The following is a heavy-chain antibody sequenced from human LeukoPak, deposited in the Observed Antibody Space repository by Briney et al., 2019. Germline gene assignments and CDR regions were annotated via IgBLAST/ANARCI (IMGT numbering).Heavy chain of an antibody. Sequence: ASVKVSCKASGYTFTSYDINWVRQATGQGLDWMGWMNPNSGNTGYAQKFQGRVTMTRNTSISTAYMELSSLRSEDTAVYYCARGGTMVRGVIIRYWFDPWGQGTLVTVSS. V-gene: IGHV1-8*01. CDR2: MNPNSGNT. J-gene: IGHJ5*02. CDR1: GYTFTSYD. D-gene: IGHD3-10*01. CDR3: ARGGTMVRGVIIRYWFDP.